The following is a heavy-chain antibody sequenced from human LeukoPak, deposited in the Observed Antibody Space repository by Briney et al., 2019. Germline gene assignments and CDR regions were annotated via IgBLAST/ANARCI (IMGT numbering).Heavy chain of an antibody. CDR3: ARDEEVLLWFGEPAGLDY. J-gene: IGHJ4*02. CDR2: ISSSGSNI. D-gene: IGHD3-10*01. Sequence: GGSLRLSCAASGFTFSDYYMSWIRQAPGKGLEWVSYISSSGSNIYYADSVKGRFTISRDNAKNSLYLQMNSLRAEDTAVYYCARDEEVLLWFGEPAGLDYWGQGTLVTVSS. CDR1: GFTFSDYY. V-gene: IGHV3-11*04.